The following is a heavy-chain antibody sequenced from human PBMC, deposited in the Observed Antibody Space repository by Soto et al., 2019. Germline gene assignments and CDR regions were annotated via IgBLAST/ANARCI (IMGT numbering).Heavy chain of an antibody. Sequence: QLQLQESGSGLVKLSQTLSLTCAVSGGSISSGGYSWSWIRQPPGKVLEWIGYIYHSGSAYYNPSLKSRVTISVDRSKNQFSLKLSSVTAADTVVYYCARGSPVTTDYWGQGTLVTVSS. V-gene: IGHV4-30-2*01. CDR3: ARGSPVTTDY. D-gene: IGHD4-17*01. CDR2: IYHSGSA. CDR1: GGSISSGGYS. J-gene: IGHJ4*02.